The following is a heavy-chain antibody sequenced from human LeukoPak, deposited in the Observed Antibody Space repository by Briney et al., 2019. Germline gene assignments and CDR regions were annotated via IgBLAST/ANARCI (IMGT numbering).Heavy chain of an antibody. V-gene: IGHV3-53*01. Sequence: GGSLRLSCAASGFTFSSYSMNWVRQAPGKGLEWVSVIYSDGSTYYADSVKGRFTISRGNSKNTLYLQMNSLRAEDTAVYYCARDLDSYGSYWGQGTLVTVSS. CDR1: GFTFSSYS. D-gene: IGHD5-18*01. CDR2: IYSDGST. J-gene: IGHJ4*02. CDR3: ARDLDSYGSY.